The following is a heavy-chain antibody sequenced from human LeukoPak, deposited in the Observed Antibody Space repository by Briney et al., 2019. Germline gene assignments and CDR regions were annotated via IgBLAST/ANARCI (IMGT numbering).Heavy chain of an antibody. D-gene: IGHD3-10*01. V-gene: IGHV4-61*05. CDR3: ARQRLLWFGESNSGFDY. Sequence: SETLSLTCTVSGGSISSSDYYWGWIRQPPGKGLEWIGYIYYSGSTDYNPSLKSRVSMSVDTSKNQFSLKLSSVTATDTAVYYCARQRLLWFGESNSGFDYWGQGTLVTVSS. CDR2: IYYSGST. J-gene: IGHJ4*02. CDR1: GGSISSSDYY.